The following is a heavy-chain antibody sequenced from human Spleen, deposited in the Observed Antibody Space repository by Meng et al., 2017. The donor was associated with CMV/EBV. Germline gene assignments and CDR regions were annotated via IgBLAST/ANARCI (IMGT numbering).Heavy chain of an antibody. CDR1: GFTFDDYG. CDR2: INWNGSTK. Sequence: LSCAASGFTFDDYGMSWVRQAPGKGLEWVSGINWNGSTKGYADSVKGRFTISRDNAKNTLYLHMNSLRVEDTAVYYCARTKFQLLSSWGQGTLVTVSS. V-gene: IGHV3-20*04. CDR3: ARTKFQLLSS. D-gene: IGHD2-2*01. J-gene: IGHJ4*02.